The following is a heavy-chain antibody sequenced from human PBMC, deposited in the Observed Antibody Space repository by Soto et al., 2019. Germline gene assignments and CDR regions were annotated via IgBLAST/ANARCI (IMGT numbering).Heavy chain of an antibody. CDR2: ISSGSSSI. CDR3: VRGGASRPDY. J-gene: IGHJ4*02. D-gene: IGHD6-6*01. Sequence: VQLVESGGGLVKPGGSLRLSCAGFGFTFNSYGIDWVRQAPGKGLEWVAYISSGSSSISYADSVKGRFTISRDTAKNSLFLQMNGLRVEDTAVYYCVRGGASRPDYWGQGTLVTVSS. V-gene: IGHV3-21*04. CDR1: GFTFNSYG.